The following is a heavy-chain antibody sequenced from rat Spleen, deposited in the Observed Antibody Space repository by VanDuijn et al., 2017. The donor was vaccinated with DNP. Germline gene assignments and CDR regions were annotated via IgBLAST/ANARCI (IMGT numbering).Heavy chain of an antibody. CDR2: ISYDGSRT. CDR3: ATYNNYFDY. Sequence: EVQLAESGGGLVQPGRSLKLSCAASGFTFSDYAMAWVRQAPKTGLEWVATISYDGSRTYYRDPVKGRFTISRDNAKSTLYLQMDSLRSEDTATYYCATYNNYFDYWGQGVMVTVSS. J-gene: IGHJ2*01. CDR1: GFTFSDYA. D-gene: IGHD1-10*01. V-gene: IGHV5-7*01.